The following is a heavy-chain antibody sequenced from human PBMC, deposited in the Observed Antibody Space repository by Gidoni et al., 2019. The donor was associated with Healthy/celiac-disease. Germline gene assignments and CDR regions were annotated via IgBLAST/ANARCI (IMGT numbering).Heavy chain of an antibody. CDR2: ISYDGSNK. V-gene: IGHV3-30-3*01. CDR1: GFTFSSYA. Sequence: QVQLVESGGGVVQPGRSLRLSCAASGFTFSSYAMHWVRQAPGKGLEWLAVISYDGSNKYYADSVKGRFTISRDNSKNTLYLQMNSLRAEDTAVYYCARAGIAAAGGYFDYWGQGTLVTVSS. J-gene: IGHJ4*02. CDR3: ARAGIAAAGGYFDY. D-gene: IGHD6-13*01.